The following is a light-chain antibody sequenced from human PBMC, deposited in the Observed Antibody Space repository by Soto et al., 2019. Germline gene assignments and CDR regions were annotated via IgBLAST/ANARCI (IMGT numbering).Light chain of an antibody. J-gene: IGKJ2*01. CDR2: AAS. V-gene: IGKV1-39*01. Sequence: DIQMTQSPSSLSASVGDRVTITCRASQSISSYLNWYQQKPGKAPKLLIYAASSLKSGVPSRFSGSGSGTDVTLTISSLQPEDFATYYCQQSYSTPPYTFGQGTKLQIK. CDR3: QQSYSTPPYT. CDR1: QSISSY.